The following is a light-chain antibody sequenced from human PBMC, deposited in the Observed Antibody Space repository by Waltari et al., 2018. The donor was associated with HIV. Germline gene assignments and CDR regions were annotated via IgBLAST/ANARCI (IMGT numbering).Light chain of an antibody. V-gene: IGLV1-44*01. J-gene: IGLJ3*02. CDR1: SSNIGSNT. CDR2: INN. CDR3: AAWDDSLNGGV. Sequence: QSVLTQPPSASGTPGQRVTISCSGSSSNIGSNTVNWYQQLPGTAPKLLSYINNQRPSGVPDLFSGSKSGTSASLAISGLQSEDEADYYCAAWDDSLNGGVFGGGTKLTVL.